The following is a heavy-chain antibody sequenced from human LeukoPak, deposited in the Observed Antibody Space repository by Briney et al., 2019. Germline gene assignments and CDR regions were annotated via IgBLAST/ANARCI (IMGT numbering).Heavy chain of an antibody. CDR1: GFTFSTYA. Sequence: GGSLRLSCAASGFTFSTYAISWVRQAPGKGLEWVSGISGNGDNTYYADSVKGRFTIYRDDSKSRLSLQMNSLRAEDTAVYYCAKTLSSGWSGKYYFDYWGQGTLVSVSS. V-gene: IGHV3-23*01. CDR3: AKTLSSGWSGKYYFDY. J-gene: IGHJ4*02. CDR2: ISGNGDNT. D-gene: IGHD6-19*01.